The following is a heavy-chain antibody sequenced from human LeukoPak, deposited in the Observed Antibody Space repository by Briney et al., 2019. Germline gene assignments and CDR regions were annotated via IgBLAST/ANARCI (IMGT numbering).Heavy chain of an antibody. J-gene: IGHJ4*02. CDR2: IIPIFGTA. V-gene: IGHV1-69*13. D-gene: IGHD4-17*01. Sequence: SVKVSCKASGCTFSRYAVSWVRQAPGQGLEWMGGIIPIFGTANYAQKFQGRVTITADESTSTAYMELSSLRSEDTAVYYCARAPTDYGDYSDYFDYWGQGTLVTVSS. CDR1: GCTFSRYA. CDR3: ARAPTDYGDYSDYFDY.